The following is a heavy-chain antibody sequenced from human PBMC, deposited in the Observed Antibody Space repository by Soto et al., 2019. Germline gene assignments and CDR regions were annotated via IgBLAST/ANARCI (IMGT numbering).Heavy chain of an antibody. Sequence: QEQLLPSGAEVRKPEASVMVSCEASWYTISAYWLQWVRQPLGQVLELMGWISPNTGDTDYAQKVQCWVTMTGYSYINTDYMELNRLTSEDTAVYFCTRECGGIGTGGKGNDAVDLCFQATQVTLSS. V-gene: IGHV1-2*04. CDR1: WYTISAYW. CDR3: TRECGGIGTGGKGNDAVDL. J-gene: IGHJ3*01. D-gene: IGHD6-13*01. CDR2: ISPNTGDT.